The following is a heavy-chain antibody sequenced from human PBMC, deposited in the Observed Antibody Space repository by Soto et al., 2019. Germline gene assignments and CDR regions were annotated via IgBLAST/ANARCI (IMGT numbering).Heavy chain of an antibody. CDR2: ISGSGGST. D-gene: IGHD6-13*01. Sequence: AGGSLRLSCAASGFTFSSYAMSWVRQAPGKGLEWVSAISGSGGSTYYADSVKGRFTISRDNSKNTLYLQMNSLRAEDTAVHYCAKAKIGGGIAAPYYYYGMDVWGQGTTVTVSS. J-gene: IGHJ6*02. CDR1: GFTFSSYA. V-gene: IGHV3-23*01. CDR3: AKAKIGGGIAAPYYYYGMDV.